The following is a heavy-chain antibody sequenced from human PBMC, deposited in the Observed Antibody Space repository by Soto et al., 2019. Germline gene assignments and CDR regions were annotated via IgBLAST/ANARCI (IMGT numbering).Heavy chain of an antibody. CDR1: GDSVSINSGA. CDR3: ANDPGYSLDS. Sequence: SQTLSLTCVISGDSVSINSGAWNWIRQSPSRGLEWLGRTYYRSKWYYDYAESVKSRIIISVDTSKNQFSLQLNSVTPEDAAVYYCANDPGYSLDSWGQGTLVTVSS. CDR2: TYYRSKWYY. J-gene: IGHJ4*02. D-gene: IGHD5-12*01. V-gene: IGHV6-1*01.